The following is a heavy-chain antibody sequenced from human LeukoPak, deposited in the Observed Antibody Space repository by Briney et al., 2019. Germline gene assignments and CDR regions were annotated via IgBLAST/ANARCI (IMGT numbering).Heavy chain of an antibody. CDR2: INHSEST. V-gene: IGHV4-34*01. J-gene: IGHJ5*02. CDR1: GGSFSGYY. Sequence: SETLSLTCAVYGGSFSGYYWSWIRQPPGKGLEWIGEINHSESTNYNPSLKSRVTISVDTSKNQFSLKLSSVTAADTAVYYCARGRHSSSWYENWFDPWGQGTLVTVSS. CDR3: ARGRHSSSWYENWFDP. D-gene: IGHD6-13*01.